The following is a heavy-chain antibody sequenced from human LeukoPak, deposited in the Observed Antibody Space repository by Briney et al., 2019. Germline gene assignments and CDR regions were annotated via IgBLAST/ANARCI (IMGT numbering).Heavy chain of an antibody. V-gene: IGHV1-18*04. J-gene: IGHJ3*02. CDR1: GGTFSNYA. Sequence: GASVKVSCKASGGTFSNYAISWVRQAPGQGLDWMGWISAYNGNTNYAQKLQGRVTMNTDTSTSTAYMELRSLRSDDTAVYYCARDNSGSTLYSSSWYWLGAFDIWGQGTMVTVSS. CDR3: ARDNSGSTLYSSSWYWLGAFDI. D-gene: IGHD6-13*01. CDR2: ISAYNGNT.